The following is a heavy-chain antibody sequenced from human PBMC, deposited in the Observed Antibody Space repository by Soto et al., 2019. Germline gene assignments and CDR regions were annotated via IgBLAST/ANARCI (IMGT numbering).Heavy chain of an antibody. CDR2: IIPIFGTA. D-gene: IGHD3-22*01. V-gene: IGHV1-69*06. CDR3: AADDDDSSGYTLDY. CDR1: GGTFSSYA. J-gene: IGHJ4*02. Sequence: SVKVSCKASGGTFSSYAISWVRQAPGQGLEWMGGIIPIFGTANYAQKFQGRVTITADKSTSTAYMELSSLRSEDTAVYYCAADDDDSSGYTLDYWGQGTLVTVSS.